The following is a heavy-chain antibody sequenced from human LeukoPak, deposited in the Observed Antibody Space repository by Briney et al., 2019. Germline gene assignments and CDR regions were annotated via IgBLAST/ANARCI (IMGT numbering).Heavy chain of an antibody. V-gene: IGHV4-4*07. Sequence: SETLSLTCTVSGGSISSYYWSWIRQPAGKGLEWIGRIYTSGSTNYNPSLKSRVTMSVDTSKNQFSLKLSSVTAADTAVYYCARDLEWFGELNYYYYMDVWGKGTTVTISS. CDR2: IYTSGST. CDR3: ARDLEWFGELNYYYYMDV. J-gene: IGHJ6*03. D-gene: IGHD3-10*01. CDR1: GGSISSYY.